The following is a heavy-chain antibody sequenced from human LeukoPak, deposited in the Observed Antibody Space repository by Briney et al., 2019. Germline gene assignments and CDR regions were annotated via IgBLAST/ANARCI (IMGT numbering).Heavy chain of an antibody. V-gene: IGHV3-30-3*01. D-gene: IGHD2-8*01. CDR3: AREGSVKTYYFDY. CDR2: ISYDGSNK. CDR1: GFTFSSYA. Sequence: GGSLRLSCAASGFTFSSYAMHWVRQAPGKGLEWEAVISYDGSNKYYADSVKGRFTISRDNSKNTLYLQMNSLRAEDTAVYYCAREGSVKTYYFDYWGQGTLVTVSS. J-gene: IGHJ4*02.